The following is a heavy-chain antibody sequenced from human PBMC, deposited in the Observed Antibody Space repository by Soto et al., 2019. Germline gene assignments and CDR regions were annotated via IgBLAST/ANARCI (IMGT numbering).Heavy chain of an antibody. V-gene: IGHV4-30-4*01. CDR2: IYYSGST. Sequence: QVQLQESGPGLVKPSQTLSLTCTVSGGSISSGDYYWSWIRQPPGKGLEWIGYIYYSGSTYYNPCLKSRVTISVDTSKNQFSLKLSSVTAADTAVYYCARDRSLTYCSGGSCLKYYYYYGMDVWGQGTTVTVSS. D-gene: IGHD2-15*01. CDR3: ARDRSLTYCSGGSCLKYYYYYGMDV. J-gene: IGHJ6*02. CDR1: GGSISSGDYY.